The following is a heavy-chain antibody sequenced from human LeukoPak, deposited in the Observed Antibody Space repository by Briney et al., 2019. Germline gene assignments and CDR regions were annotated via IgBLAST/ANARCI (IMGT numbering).Heavy chain of an antibody. CDR2: ISYDESDK. J-gene: IGHJ6*02. D-gene: IGHD2-15*01. Sequence: GRSLRLSCAASGFTFSNYGMHWVRQAPGKGLEWVAVISYDESDKYYADSVKGRFTISRDNSKNTLYLQMNSLRPEDTAVYYCAKGVVAATNAAYYGMDVWGQGATVTVSS. V-gene: IGHV3-30*18. CDR1: GFTFSNYG. CDR3: AKGVVAATNAAYYGMDV.